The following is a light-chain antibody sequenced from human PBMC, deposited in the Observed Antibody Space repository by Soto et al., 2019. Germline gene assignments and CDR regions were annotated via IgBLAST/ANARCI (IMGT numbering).Light chain of an antibody. CDR1: QSVLYSSNNKNY. Sequence: DIVMTQSPDSLAVSLGERATINCKSSQSVLYSSNNKNYLAWYQQKPGQPPKLLIYWASTRESGVPDRFSGSGSGTDFTPTISSLQAEDVAVYYCQQYYSTPRTFGQGTKV. CDR3: QQYYSTPRT. V-gene: IGKV4-1*01. J-gene: IGKJ1*01. CDR2: WAS.